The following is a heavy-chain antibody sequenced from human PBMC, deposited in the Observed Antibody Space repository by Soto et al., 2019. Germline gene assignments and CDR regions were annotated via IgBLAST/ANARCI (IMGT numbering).Heavy chain of an antibody. CDR2: IYYSGST. CDR1: GGSISSGGYY. V-gene: IGHV4-31*03. D-gene: IGHD3-3*01. Sequence: QVQLQESGPGLVKPSQTLSLTCTVSGGSISSGGYYWSWIRQHPGKGLEWIGYIYYSGSTYNNPSLNRRVSISEDTSMNQYSLQVSSVTAADMAVYYCSRDHGVVTDAGLFDPWGQGTLVTVSS. CDR3: SRDHGVVTDAGLFDP. J-gene: IGHJ5*02.